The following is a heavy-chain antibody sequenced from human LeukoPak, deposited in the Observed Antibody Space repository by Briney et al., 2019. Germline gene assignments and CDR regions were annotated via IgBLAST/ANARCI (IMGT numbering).Heavy chain of an antibody. CDR3: ARGYDSSGYGEYYFDY. V-gene: IGHV3-48*03. D-gene: IGHD3-22*01. Sequence: GGSLRLSCAASGFTFSSYEMNWVRQTPGKGLEWVAYISSSGSTIYYADSVKGRFTISRDNAKNTLYLQMNSLRAEDTAVYYCARGYDSSGYGEYYFDYWGQGTLVTVSS. CDR1: GFTFSSYE. CDR2: ISSSGSTI. J-gene: IGHJ4*02.